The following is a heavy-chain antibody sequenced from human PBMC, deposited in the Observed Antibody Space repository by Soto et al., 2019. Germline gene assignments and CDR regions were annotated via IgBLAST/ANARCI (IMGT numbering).Heavy chain of an antibody. CDR2: LNPGNGDT. D-gene: IGHD6-6*01. J-gene: IGHJ4*02. CDR1: GYPFTIYA. CDR3: ARDSSSSRSFDY. V-gene: IGHV1-3*01. Sequence: QVLLVQSGAEVKKPGASVRVSRKASGYPFTIYAIHWVRQAPGQSLEWMGWLNPGNGDTKYSQIFQGRVTITWDTSARTAYMDLSSLISEDTADYYCARDSSSSRSFDYWGQGARVTVSS.